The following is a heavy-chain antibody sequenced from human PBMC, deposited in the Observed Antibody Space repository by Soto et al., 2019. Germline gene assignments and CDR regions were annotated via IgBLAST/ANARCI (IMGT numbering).Heavy chain of an antibody. CDR2: IYYSGST. V-gene: IGHV4-39*01. Sequence: QLQLQESGPGLVKPSETLSLTCTVSGGSISSTTYYWGWIRQSPGKGLEWIGNIYYSGSTYYNPSLKSRVTISVDTSKNQFSLKLSSVTAADTAVYYCARRIAATGQTFDYWGQGTLVTVSS. CDR3: ARRIAATGQTFDY. CDR1: GGSISSTTYY. D-gene: IGHD6-13*01. J-gene: IGHJ4*02.